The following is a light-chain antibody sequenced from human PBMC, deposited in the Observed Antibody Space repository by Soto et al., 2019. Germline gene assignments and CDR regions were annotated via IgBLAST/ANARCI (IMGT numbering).Light chain of an antibody. Sequence: QSVLTQPPSVSGAPGQRVTISCTGSSSNIGAGYAVHWYQQLPGTAPKLLIYGNSNRPSGVPDRFSGSKSGTSASLAITGLQAEDEADYYCQSYDSSLSGVFGGGTKVTVL. CDR3: QSYDSSLSGV. V-gene: IGLV1-40*01. CDR2: GNS. CDR1: SSNIGAGYA. J-gene: IGLJ3*02.